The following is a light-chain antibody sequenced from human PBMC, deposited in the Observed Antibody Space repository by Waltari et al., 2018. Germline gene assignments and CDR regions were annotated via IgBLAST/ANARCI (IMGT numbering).Light chain of an antibody. CDR3: SSYASSGTLV. Sequence: QSALTQPASVSGSPGQSITISFTGTSSDVGGYIFASWYQVHPGKVPKLIIYEVNRRPSGVSNRFSGSKSGNTASLTISGLQAEDEADFYCSSYASSGTLVFGSGTKVTVL. CDR1: SSDVGGYIF. CDR2: EVN. V-gene: IGLV2-14*01. J-gene: IGLJ1*01.